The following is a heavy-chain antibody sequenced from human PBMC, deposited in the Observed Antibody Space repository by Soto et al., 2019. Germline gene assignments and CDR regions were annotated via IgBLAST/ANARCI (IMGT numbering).Heavy chain of an antibody. CDR2: ISDSGSS. CDR1: GGSISSGSFY. Sequence: QVQLQESGPGLVKPSQTLTLTYTVSGGSISSGSFYWSWIRQHPGKGLEWIGHISDSGSSYYNPSLESRVTISVDTSKNQFSLKLSAVTAADTAVYFCARTTFYDIFNAYYSLFDYWGQGTLVTVSS. D-gene: IGHD3-9*01. J-gene: IGHJ4*02. CDR3: ARTTFYDIFNAYYSLFDY. V-gene: IGHV4-31*03.